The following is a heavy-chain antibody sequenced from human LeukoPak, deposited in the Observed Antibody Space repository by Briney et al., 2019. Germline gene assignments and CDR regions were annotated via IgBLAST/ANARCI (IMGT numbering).Heavy chain of an antibody. Sequence: PSETLSLTCTVSGGSMSSSSYYWGWIRQPPGKGLEWIGSIYYSGRTSYSPSLKSRVTISVDTSKNQFSLKLNSVTAADTAVYYCARDRRRDGYNFDYWGQGTLVPSPQ. CDR3: ARDRRRDGYNFDY. CDR2: IYYSGRT. D-gene: IGHD5-24*01. V-gene: IGHV4-39*07. J-gene: IGHJ4*02. CDR1: GGSMSSSSYY.